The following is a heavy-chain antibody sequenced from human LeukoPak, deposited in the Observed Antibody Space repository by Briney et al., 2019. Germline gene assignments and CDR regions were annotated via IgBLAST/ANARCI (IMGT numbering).Heavy chain of an antibody. CDR3: XXXXGLDHGGNSEYYGMDV. CDR2: IIPILDIS. Sequence: GSSVKVSCKASGGTFSSYAITWVRQAPGQGLEWMGRIIPILDISNYAQKFQGRVTITADKSTSTAYMELSSRRSEDTAVYYCXXXXGLDHGGNSEYYGMDVWGQGTTVTVSS. D-gene: IGHD4-23*01. J-gene: IGHJ6*02. CDR1: GGTFSSYA. V-gene: IGHV1-69*04.